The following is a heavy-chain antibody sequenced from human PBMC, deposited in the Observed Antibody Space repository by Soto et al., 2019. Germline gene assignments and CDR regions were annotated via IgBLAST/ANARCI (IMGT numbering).Heavy chain of an antibody. CDR1: GFTFSSYA. Sequence: GGSLRLSCAASGFTFSSYAMHWVRQAPGKGLEWVAVISYDGSNKYYADSVKGRFTISRDNSKNTLYLQMNSLRAEDTVVYYCARDLEYSSGWYYFDYWGQGTLVTVS. CDR2: ISYDGSNK. CDR3: ARDLEYSSGWYYFDY. D-gene: IGHD6-19*01. J-gene: IGHJ4*02. V-gene: IGHV3-30-3*01.